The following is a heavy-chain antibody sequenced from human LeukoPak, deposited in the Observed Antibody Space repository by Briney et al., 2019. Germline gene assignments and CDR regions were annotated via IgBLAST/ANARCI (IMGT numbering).Heavy chain of an antibody. Sequence: GASVKVSCKASGYSFTSYYIHWVRQAPGQGLEWMGIINPSGGSTSYAPKFQGRVTMTRDTSTSTVYMELSSLRSEDTAVDYCARDIYTSGSLGYWGQGTLVTVSS. D-gene: IGHD3-10*01. J-gene: IGHJ4*02. CDR2: INPSGGST. CDR1: GYSFTSYY. V-gene: IGHV1-46*01. CDR3: ARDIYTSGSLGY.